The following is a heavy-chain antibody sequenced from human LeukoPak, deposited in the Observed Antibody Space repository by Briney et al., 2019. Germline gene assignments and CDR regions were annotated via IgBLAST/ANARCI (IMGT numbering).Heavy chain of an antibody. V-gene: IGHV1-2*06. CDR1: GYSFTVYY. Sequence: ASVKVSCKASGYSFTVYYMHWVRQVPGQGLDWMGRINPSSGGTKFAQKFQGRVTMTRDTSISTAYMELSRLRSDDTAVYYCASRRDSSAYPRAAFDIWGQGTMVTVSS. J-gene: IGHJ3*02. D-gene: IGHD3-22*01. CDR3: ASRRDSSAYPRAAFDI. CDR2: INPSSGGT.